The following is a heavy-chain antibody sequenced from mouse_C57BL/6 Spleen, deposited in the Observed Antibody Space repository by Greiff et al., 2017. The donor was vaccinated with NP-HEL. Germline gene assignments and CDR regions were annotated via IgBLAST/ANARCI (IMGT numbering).Heavy chain of an antibody. V-gene: IGHV1-22*01. CDR3: ARESYYSNWGFDV. J-gene: IGHJ1*03. CDR2: INPNNGGT. CDR1: GYTFTDYN. Sequence: VQLQQSGPELVKPGASVKMSCKASGYTFTDYNMHWVKQSHGKSLEWIGYINPNNGGTSYNQQFKGKATLTVNKSSSTAYMELRSLTSEDSAVYYCARESYYSNWGFDVWGTGTTVTVSS. D-gene: IGHD2-5*01.